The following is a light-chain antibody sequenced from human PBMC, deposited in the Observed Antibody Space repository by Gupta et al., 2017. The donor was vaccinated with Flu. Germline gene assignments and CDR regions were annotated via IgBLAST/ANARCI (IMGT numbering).Light chain of an antibody. CDR2: GAS. J-gene: IGKJ1*01. CDR1: QSVSSQ. Sequence: RATLSCRASQSVSSQLAWYQQKPGQAPRLLIYGASTRATGIPARFSGSGSGTEFTLTISSLQSEDFAVYYCQQYNNWPPGWTFGQGTQVEIK. CDR3: QQYNNWPPGWT. V-gene: IGKV3-15*01.